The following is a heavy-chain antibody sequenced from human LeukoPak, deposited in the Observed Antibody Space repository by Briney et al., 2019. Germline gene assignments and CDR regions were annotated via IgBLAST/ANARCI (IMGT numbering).Heavy chain of an antibody. CDR3: ARDGRYSGYDPAAFDI. Sequence: ASVKVSCKASGYTFTGYYMHWVRQAPGQGLEWMGWINPNSGGTNYAQKFQGRVTMTRDTSISTAYLELSRLRSEDTAVYYCARDGRYSGYDPAAFDIWGQGKMVTVFS. CDR1: GYTFTGYY. J-gene: IGHJ3*02. V-gene: IGHV1-2*02. CDR2: INPNSGGT. D-gene: IGHD5-12*01.